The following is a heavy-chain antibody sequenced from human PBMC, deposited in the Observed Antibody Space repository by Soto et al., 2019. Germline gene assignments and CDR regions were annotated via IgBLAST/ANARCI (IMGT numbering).Heavy chain of an antibody. CDR1: GFTFSSYA. V-gene: IGHV3-30-3*01. CDR2: ISYDGSNK. CDR3: ARVSTRGLDYYYYGMDV. Sequence: AGGSLRLSCAASGFTFSSYAMHWVRQAPGKGLEWVAVISYDGSNKYYADSVKGRFTISRDNSKNTLYLQMNSLRAEDTAVYYCARVSTRGLDYYYYGMDVWVQGTTVTVSS. J-gene: IGHJ6*02. D-gene: IGHD5-12*01.